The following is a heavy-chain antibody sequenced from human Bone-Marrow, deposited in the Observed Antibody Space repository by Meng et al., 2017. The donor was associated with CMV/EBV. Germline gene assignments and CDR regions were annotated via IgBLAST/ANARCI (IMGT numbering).Heavy chain of an antibody. CDR3: VRSSGWSLFDY. CDR1: GFTFSNYY. Sequence: QVQVSHAGPGKTKPGASVTVSCTASGFTFSNYYWNWVRQAPGQGLEWMGWVNSKNEATNYERKFEGRVSMTRDTTISTDHMELSRLMTDDTAVYYCVRSSGWSLFDYWGQGTLVTVSS. V-gene: IGHV1-2*02. D-gene: IGHD6-19*01. J-gene: IGHJ4*02. CDR2: VNSKNEAT.